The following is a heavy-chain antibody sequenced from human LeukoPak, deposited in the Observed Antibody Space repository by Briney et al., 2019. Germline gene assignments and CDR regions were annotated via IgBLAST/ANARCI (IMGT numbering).Heavy chain of an antibody. CDR2: ISSSGSTI. J-gene: IGHJ3*02. CDR3: ARGRAEGPFDI. V-gene: IGHV3-48*04. CDR1: GFTFSSYS. Sequence: PGGSLRLSCAASGFTFSSYSMNWVRQAPGKGLEWVSYISSSGSTIYYADSVKGRFTISRDNAKNSLYLQMNSLRAEDTAVYYCARGRAEGPFDIWGQGTMVTVSS.